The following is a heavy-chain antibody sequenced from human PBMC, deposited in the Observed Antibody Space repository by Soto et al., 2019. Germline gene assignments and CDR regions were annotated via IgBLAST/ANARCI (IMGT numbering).Heavy chain of an antibody. D-gene: IGHD2-8*02. J-gene: IGHJ5*02. CDR3: AKDRHGVLGWFDP. V-gene: IGHV3-23*01. Sequence: EVQLLESGGGLVQPGGSLRLSCAASGFTFSSYAMSWVRQAPGKGLEWVSAISGSGGSTYYADSVKGRFTISRDNSKNSLYLQMNRLGAEDTAVYYCAKDRHGVLGWFDPWGQGTLVTVSS. CDR1: GFTFSSYA. CDR2: ISGSGGST.